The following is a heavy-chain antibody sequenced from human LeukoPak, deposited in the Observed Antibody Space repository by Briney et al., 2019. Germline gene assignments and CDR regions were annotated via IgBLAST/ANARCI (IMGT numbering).Heavy chain of an antibody. CDR1: GYTFTGYY. Sequence: ASVKVSCKASGYTFTGYYMHWVRQAPGQGLEWMGWINPNSGGTNYAQKFQGRVTMTRDTSISTAYMELSRLRSDDTAVYYCARYHYGSSGAHNWFDPWGQGTLVTVSS. D-gene: IGHD3-22*01. J-gene: IGHJ5*02. CDR3: ARYHYGSSGAHNWFDP. V-gene: IGHV1-2*02. CDR2: INPNSGGT.